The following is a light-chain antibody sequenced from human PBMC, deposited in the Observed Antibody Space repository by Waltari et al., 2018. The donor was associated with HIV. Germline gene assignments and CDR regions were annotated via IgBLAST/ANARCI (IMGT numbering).Light chain of an antibody. CDR2: GTT. J-gene: IGLJ3*02. CDR3: QSYDSRQSGFWV. V-gene: IGLV1-40*01. Sequence: QSVLTQPPSVSGAPGQRVTISCTGSSPHIGAGYDVHWYQQLPGTAPQLLIFGTTKRPSGVSGRFSGSMSGTSASLAITGLQAEDEAYYYCQSYDSRQSGFWVFGGGTTLTVL. CDR1: SPHIGAGYD.